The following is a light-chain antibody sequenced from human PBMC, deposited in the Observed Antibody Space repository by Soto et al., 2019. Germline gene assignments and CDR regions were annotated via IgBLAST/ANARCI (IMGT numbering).Light chain of an antibody. CDR2: AAS. CDR1: QGISSY. Sequence: DIQLTQSPSTLSASVGDRVTVTCRASQGISSYLAWYQQKPGKAPKLLIYAASPLRSGVPSRFSGSGSATDFTLTISSLQPDDFATYYCQQHDTYPPTFGQGTKVDNK. J-gene: IGKJ1*01. V-gene: IGKV1-9*01. CDR3: QQHDTYPPT.